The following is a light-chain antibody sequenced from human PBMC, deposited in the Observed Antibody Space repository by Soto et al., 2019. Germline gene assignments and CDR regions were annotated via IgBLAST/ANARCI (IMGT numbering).Light chain of an antibody. Sequence: DIHMSQARSSLSASVGHIFTITCRASQSINIYLSWYQQKQGKAPKLLIYAASTLQSGVPSRFSGSGYGTDLTLTISCLQSEDFATYYCHQYNSYPGTFGHGTQVDIK. CDR3: HQYNSYPGT. J-gene: IGKJ1*01. V-gene: IGKV1-16*01. CDR1: QSINIY. CDR2: AAS.